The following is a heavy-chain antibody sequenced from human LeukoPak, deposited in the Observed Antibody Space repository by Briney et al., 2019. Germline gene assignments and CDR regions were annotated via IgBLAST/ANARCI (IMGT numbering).Heavy chain of an antibody. CDR2: ISGSGDAT. Sequence: GGSLRLSCAASGFTFNSYAMSWVRQAPGKGLEWVSVISGSGDATYYADSVRGRFTISRDNSKDTLYLQMNSLRAEDTAVYYCARGSGDGYNWSDYWGQGTLVTVSS. D-gene: IGHD5-24*01. J-gene: IGHJ4*02. V-gene: IGHV3-23*01. CDR1: GFTFNSYA. CDR3: ARGSGDGYNWSDY.